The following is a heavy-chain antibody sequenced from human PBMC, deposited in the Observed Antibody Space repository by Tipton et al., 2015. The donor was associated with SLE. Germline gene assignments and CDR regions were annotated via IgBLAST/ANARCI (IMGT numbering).Heavy chain of an antibody. J-gene: IGHJ6*02. D-gene: IGHD4-17*01. CDR2: IYTSGST. CDR3: ARDGTVTGDGMDV. CDR1: GGSISSGSYY. Sequence: TLSLTCTVSGGSISSGSYYWSWIRQPAGKGLEWIGHIYTSGSTNYNPSLKSRVTISVDTSKNQFSLKLSSVTAADTAVYYCARDGTVTGDGMDVWGQGTTVTVS. V-gene: IGHV4-61*09.